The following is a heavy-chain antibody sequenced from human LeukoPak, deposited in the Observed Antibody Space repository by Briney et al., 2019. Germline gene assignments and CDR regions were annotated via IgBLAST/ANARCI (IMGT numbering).Heavy chain of an antibody. Sequence: PGGSLRLSCAASGFTFSTYVMSWVRQAPGKGLEWVSTISANGGSTYYTDSVKGRFTISRDNSKNTLYLQMNSLRAEDTAGYYCAKPPPDSNSWLFDYWGQGTLVTVSS. V-gene: IGHV3-23*01. D-gene: IGHD6-13*01. CDR3: AKPPPDSNSWLFDY. J-gene: IGHJ4*02. CDR1: GFTFSTYV. CDR2: ISANGGST.